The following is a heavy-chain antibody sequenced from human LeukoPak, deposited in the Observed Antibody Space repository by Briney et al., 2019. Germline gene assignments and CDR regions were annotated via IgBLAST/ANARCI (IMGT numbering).Heavy chain of an antibody. Sequence: GGSLRLSCAASGFTFSSYSMNWVRQAPGKGLEWVSSISSSSSYIYYADSVKGRFTISRDNAKNSLYLQMNSLRVEDTAVYYCAPYSSDSGILYIWDQGTMVTVSS. CDR1: GFTFSSYS. J-gene: IGHJ3*02. D-gene: IGHD3-22*01. CDR2: ISSSSSYI. V-gene: IGHV3-21*01. CDR3: APYSSDSGILYI.